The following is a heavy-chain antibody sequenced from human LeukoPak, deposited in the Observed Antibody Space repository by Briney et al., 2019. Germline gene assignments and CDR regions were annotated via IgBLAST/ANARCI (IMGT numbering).Heavy chain of an antibody. V-gene: IGHV4-59*01. CDR1: GGSITSYY. CDR3: ARGRGRDGDNLVS. D-gene: IGHD5-24*01. CDR2: VYYSGAT. J-gene: IGHJ4*02. Sequence: SETLSLTCAVSGGSITSYYWSWIRQVPGKGLEWIGYVYYSGATNYNPSLKSRVTISVDTSKNQFSLRLTSVTAADTAVYYCARGRGRDGDNLVSWSQGTLVTVSS.